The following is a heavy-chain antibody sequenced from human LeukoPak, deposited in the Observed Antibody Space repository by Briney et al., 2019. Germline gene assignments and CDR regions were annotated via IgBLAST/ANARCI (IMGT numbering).Heavy chain of an antibody. D-gene: IGHD6-13*01. CDR2: IRYDGSNK. CDR1: GFTFSSYG. J-gene: IGHJ4*02. V-gene: IGHV3-30*02. CDR3: ARDITDSSSWFPDY. Sequence: GGSLRLSCAASGFTFSSYGMHWVRQAPGKGLEWVAFIRYDGSNKYYSDSVKGRFTISRDNSKSTLYLQMNSLRAEDTAVYYCARDITDSSSWFPDYWGQGTLVTVSS.